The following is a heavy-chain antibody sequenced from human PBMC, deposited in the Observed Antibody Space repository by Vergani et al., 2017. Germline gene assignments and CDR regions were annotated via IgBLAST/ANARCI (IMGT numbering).Heavy chain of an antibody. V-gene: IGHV3-9*01. Sequence: EVQLVESGGGLVQPGRSLRLSCAASGFTFDDYAMHWVRQAPGKGLEWVSGISWNSGSIGYADSVKGRFTISRDNAKNSLYLQMNSLRAEDTALSYCAKSMDMVRGEAFDIWGQGTMVTVSS. CDR1: GFTFDDYA. J-gene: IGHJ3*02. CDR3: AKSMDMVRGEAFDI. D-gene: IGHD3-10*01. CDR2: ISWNSGSI.